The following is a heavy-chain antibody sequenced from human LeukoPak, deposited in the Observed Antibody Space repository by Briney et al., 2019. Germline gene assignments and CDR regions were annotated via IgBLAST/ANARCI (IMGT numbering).Heavy chain of an antibody. Sequence: GSLRLSCAASGFTFSNYWMHWVQQAPGKGLVWVLRINTDGSSTGYADSVKGQFTTSRDNDKNTLYLQMDSLRAEDTALYYCARGLALAGRGDYAMDVWRQGTTVTVSS. CDR2: INTDGSST. D-gene: IGHD6-13*01. CDR1: GFTFSNYW. V-gene: IGHV3-74*01. CDR3: ARGLALAGRGDYAMDV. J-gene: IGHJ6*02.